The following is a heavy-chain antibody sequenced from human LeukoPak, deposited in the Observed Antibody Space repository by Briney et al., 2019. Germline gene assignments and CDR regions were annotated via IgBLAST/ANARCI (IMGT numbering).Heavy chain of an antibody. Sequence: GGSLRLSCAASGFTFRSYVMSWVRQVPGKGLEWVSAITGDGGGTNHADSVKGRFTISRDNSKNTLYLQMNSLRAEDTAVYYCAKETSSGNFVTIDCWGQGTLVTVSS. V-gene: IGHV3-23*01. J-gene: IGHJ4*02. CDR3: AKETSSGNFVTIDC. D-gene: IGHD1-26*01. CDR1: GFTFRSYV. CDR2: ITGDGGGT.